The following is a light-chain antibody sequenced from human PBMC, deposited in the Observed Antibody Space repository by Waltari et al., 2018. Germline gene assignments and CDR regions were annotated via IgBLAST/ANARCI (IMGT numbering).Light chain of an antibody. CDR1: QSVSRT. V-gene: IGKV3-20*01. Sequence: EIVLTQSPGTLSLSPGERATLSCRASQSVSRTLAWYQQKPGQAPRLLIYDASSRATGIPDRFSGRGSVTDFSLTITRLEPEDFAVYYCQHYVSLPVTFGQGTKVEIK. CDR3: QHYVSLPVT. J-gene: IGKJ1*01. CDR2: DAS.